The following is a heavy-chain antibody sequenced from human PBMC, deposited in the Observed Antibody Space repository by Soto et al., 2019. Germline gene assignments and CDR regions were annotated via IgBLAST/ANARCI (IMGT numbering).Heavy chain of an antibody. D-gene: IGHD4-4*01. CDR1: GFIFRNAW. CDR3: TSVKGWRQSPLDS. CDR2: IKSKSSGGTT. Sequence: LVESGGGLVKPGGSIRLSCAASGFIFRNAWMSWVRQAPGKGLEWVGRIKSKSSGGTTDYAAPVEGRVTITRDDSKSILYLQMTSLTVEDTAVYFCTSVKGWRQSPLDSWGQGALVTVSS. J-gene: IGHJ5*01. V-gene: IGHV3-15*01.